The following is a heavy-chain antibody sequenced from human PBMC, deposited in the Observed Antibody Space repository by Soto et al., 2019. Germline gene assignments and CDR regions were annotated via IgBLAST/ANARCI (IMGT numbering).Heavy chain of an antibody. CDR2: IWYDGSNK. CDR3: ARDRPVVAAAGTSYYFDY. V-gene: IGHV3-33*01. J-gene: IGHJ4*02. Sequence: GGSLRLSCAASGFTFSSYGMHWVRQAPGKGLEWVAVIWYDGSNKYYADSVKGRFTISRDNSKNTLYLQMNSLRAEDTAVYYCARDRPVVAAAGTSYYFDYWGQGTLVTVSS. D-gene: IGHD6-13*01. CDR1: GFTFSSYG.